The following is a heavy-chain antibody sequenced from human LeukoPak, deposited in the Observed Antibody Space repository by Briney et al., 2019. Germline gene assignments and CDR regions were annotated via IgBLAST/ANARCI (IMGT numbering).Heavy chain of an antibody. CDR1: GFTFSSYS. D-gene: IGHD1-26*01. CDR2: ISSGSTYM. Sequence: KPGGSLRLSCAASGFTFSSYSMNWVRQAPGKGLEWVSSISSGSTYMYYADSVKGRFTISRDNAKNSMYLQMNSLRAEDTAVYYCGRDLGGRSGYWGQGTLVTVSS. CDR3: GRDLGGRSGY. V-gene: IGHV3-21*01. J-gene: IGHJ4*02.